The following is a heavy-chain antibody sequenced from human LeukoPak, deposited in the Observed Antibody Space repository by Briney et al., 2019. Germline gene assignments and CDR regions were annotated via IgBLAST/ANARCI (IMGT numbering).Heavy chain of an antibody. D-gene: IGHD6-19*01. CDR2: MYYSGTS. Sequence: NPGGSLRLSCAASGFTVSSNYMSWIRQPPGKGLEWIGTMYYSGTSHYNPSLNSRVTISVDTSKNQFSLKLRSVTAADTAVYYCASGGIAVAGTFDHWGQGTLVTVSS. J-gene: IGHJ4*02. V-gene: IGHV4-39*01. CDR1: GFTVSSNY. CDR3: ASGGIAVAGTFDH.